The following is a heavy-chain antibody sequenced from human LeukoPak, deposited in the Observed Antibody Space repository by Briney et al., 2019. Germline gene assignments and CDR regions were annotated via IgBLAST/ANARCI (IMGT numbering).Heavy chain of an antibody. V-gene: IGHV4-34*01. D-gene: IGHD6-13*01. CDR3: ARDLASYSSSCAY. Sequence: SETLSLTCAVYGGSFSGYYWSWIRQPPGKGLEWIGEINHSGSTNYNPSLKSRVTISVDTSKNQFSLKLSSVTAADTAVYYCARDLASYSSSCAYWGQGTLVTVSS. J-gene: IGHJ4*02. CDR2: INHSGST. CDR1: GGSFSGYY.